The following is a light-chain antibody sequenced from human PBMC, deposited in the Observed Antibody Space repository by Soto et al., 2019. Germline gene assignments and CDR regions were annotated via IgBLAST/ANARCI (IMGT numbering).Light chain of an antibody. V-gene: IGLV2-14*01. CDR3: SSRAGSSAFYV. Sequence: QSVLTQPASVSGSPGQSITISCTGTSSDIGAYDYVSWYQQYPGRVPKLLIHEVTNRPSGVSDRFSGSKSGNTASLTISGLQTEDEADYYCSSRAGSSAFYVFGTGTKVTVL. J-gene: IGLJ1*01. CDR2: EVT. CDR1: SSDIGAYDY.